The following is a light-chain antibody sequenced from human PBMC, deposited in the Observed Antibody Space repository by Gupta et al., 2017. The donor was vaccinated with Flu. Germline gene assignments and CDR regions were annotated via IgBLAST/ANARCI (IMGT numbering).Light chain of an antibody. V-gene: IGLV2-11*01. J-gene: IGLJ1*01. CDR3: SSHAGRVTWF. CDR2: DVT. CDR1: SNDVGRSKR. Sequence: QSASTQPRSVSGSPGQSVTIPSTGNSNDVGRSKRVSWYEQRPGTAPKPILYDVTERPSGVPDRFSGSKSGNTASLTISGLQADGEADYYCSSHAGRVTWFFGTGTTVTVL.